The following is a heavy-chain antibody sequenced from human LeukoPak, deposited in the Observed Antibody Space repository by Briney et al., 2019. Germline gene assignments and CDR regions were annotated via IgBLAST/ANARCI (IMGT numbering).Heavy chain of an antibody. J-gene: IGHJ4*02. D-gene: IGHD3-3*01. CDR2: INHSGGT. CDR3: ARKRADYDFWSGYFAY. Sequence: PGGSLRLSCAASGFTFSSYSMNWVRQPPGKGLEWIGEINHSGGTNYNPSLKSRVTISVDTSKNQFSLKVSSVTAADTAVYYCARKRADYDFWSGYFAYWGQGTLVSVSS. CDR1: GFTFSSYS. V-gene: IGHV4-34*01.